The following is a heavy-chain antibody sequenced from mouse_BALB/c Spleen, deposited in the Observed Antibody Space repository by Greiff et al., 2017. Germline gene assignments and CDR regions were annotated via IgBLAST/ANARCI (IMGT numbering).Heavy chain of an antibody. J-gene: IGHJ4*01. Sequence: VQLVESGPELVKPGASVKMSCKASGYTFTDYVISWVKQRTGQGLEWIGEIYPGSGSTYYNEKFKGKATLTADKSSNTAYMQLSSLTSEDSAVYFCASAWDVEDAMDYWGQGTSVTVSS. V-gene: IGHV1-77*01. D-gene: IGHD4-1*01. CDR2: IYPGSGST. CDR3: ASAWDVEDAMDY. CDR1: GYTFTDYV.